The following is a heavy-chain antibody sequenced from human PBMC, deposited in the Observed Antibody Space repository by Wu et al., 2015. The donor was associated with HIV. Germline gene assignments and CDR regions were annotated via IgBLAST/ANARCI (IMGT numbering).Heavy chain of an antibody. CDR2: IIPVLGTA. CDR3: ASPXVRGSGIYYSRATKIKIGMDV. J-gene: IGHJ6*02. V-gene: IGHV1-69*11. D-gene: IGHD3-10*01. CDR1: AGPFSGYA. Sequence: QVQLVQSGTEVKKPGSSVKVSCRTSAGPFSGYALSWVRQAPGQGPEWMGGIIPVLGTAIYAQSFQGRVTITADESTRTVYMDLSGLKSEDTAVYYCASPXVRGSGIYYSRATKIKIGMDVWGQGTTVTVSS.